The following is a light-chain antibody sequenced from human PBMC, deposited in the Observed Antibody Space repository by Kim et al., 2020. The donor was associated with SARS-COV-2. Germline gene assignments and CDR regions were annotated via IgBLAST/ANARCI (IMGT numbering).Light chain of an antibody. J-gene: IGLJ3*02. CDR1: NKNVGNQG. CDR3: SAWDSSLSAWV. CDR2: RDN. Sequence: QKATLTCTGNNKNVGNQGAAWLQEHQGHPPKLLSYRDNNRPSGISERLSASRSGNTASLTITGHQPEDEADYYCSAWDSSLSAWVFGGGTQLTVL. V-gene: IGLV10-54*01.